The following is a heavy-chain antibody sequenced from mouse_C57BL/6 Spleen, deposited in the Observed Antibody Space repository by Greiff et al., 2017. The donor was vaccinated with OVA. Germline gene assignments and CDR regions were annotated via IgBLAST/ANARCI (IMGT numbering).Heavy chain of an antibody. CDR1: GFTFSSYA. J-gene: IGHJ3*01. D-gene: IGHD2-2*01. CDR2: ISDGGSYT. V-gene: IGHV5-4*01. CDR3: AREGSMVTTKDPAWFAY. Sequence: EVHLVESGGGLVKPGGSLKLSCAASGFTFSSYAMSWVRQTPEKRLEWVATISDGGSYTYYPDNVKGRFTISRDNAKNNLYLQMSHLKSEDTAMYYCAREGSMVTTKDPAWFAYWGQGTLVTVSA.